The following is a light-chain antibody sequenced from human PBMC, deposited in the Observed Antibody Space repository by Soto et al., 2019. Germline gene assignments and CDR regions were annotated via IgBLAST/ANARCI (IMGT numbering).Light chain of an antibody. Sequence: IVLTQSPATLSLSPGERAALSVRASQSVGSYLAWFQQRPGQAPRLLIYDASNRATGIPARFSGSGSGAEFTLTISSLQSEDFAVYYCQQYGSSSWTFGQGTKVDIK. CDR2: DAS. CDR1: QSVGSY. J-gene: IGKJ1*01. V-gene: IGKV3-11*01. CDR3: QQYGSSSWT.